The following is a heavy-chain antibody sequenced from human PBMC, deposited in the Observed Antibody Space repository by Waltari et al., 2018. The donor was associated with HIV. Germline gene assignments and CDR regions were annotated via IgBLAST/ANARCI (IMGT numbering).Heavy chain of an antibody. J-gene: IGHJ3*02. D-gene: IGHD6-13*01. V-gene: IGHV3-30*02. CDR3: AKDISSSLSDAFDI. Sequence: QVQLVESGGGVVQPGGSLRLSCAASGFTFSSYGMHWVRQAPGKGLEWVAFIRYDGSNKYYADSVKGRFTISRDNSKNTLYLQMNSLRAEDTAVYYCAKDISSSLSDAFDIWGQGTMVTVSS. CDR2: IRYDGSNK. CDR1: GFTFSSYG.